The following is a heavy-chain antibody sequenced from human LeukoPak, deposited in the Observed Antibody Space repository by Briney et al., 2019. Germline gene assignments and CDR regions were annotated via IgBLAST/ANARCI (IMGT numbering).Heavy chain of an antibody. CDR3: ARREYYATPDY. CDR2: IYYTGST. D-gene: IGHD2-2*01. CDR1: GGSVSSSRYY. Sequence: SGTLSLTCPVSGGSVSSSRYYWGWIRQPPGKGLEWIGSIYYTGSTYYNPSLKSRVTISVDTSKNQFSLKLSSVTAADTAVYYCARREYYATPDYWGQGTLVTVSS. J-gene: IGHJ4*02. V-gene: IGHV4-39*01.